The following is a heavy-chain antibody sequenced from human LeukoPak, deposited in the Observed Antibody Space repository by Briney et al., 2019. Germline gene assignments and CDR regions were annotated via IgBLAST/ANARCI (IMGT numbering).Heavy chain of an antibody. CDR2: IVVGSGNT. J-gene: IGHJ5*02. D-gene: IGHD6-19*01. Sequence: GTSVKVSCKASGFTFSNSAMQWVRQARGQRLEWIGWIVVGSGNTNYAQKFQERVTITRDMSTSTAYMELSSLRSDDTAVYYCARMTVSGRDNWFDPWGQGTLVTVSS. V-gene: IGHV1-58*02. CDR1: GFTFSNSA. CDR3: ARMTVSGRDNWFDP.